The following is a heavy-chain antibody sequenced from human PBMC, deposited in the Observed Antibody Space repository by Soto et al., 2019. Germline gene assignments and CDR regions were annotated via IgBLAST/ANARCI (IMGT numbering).Heavy chain of an antibody. CDR1: GFTFRSYG. CDR3: ARNYYDSSGYYYGY. J-gene: IGHJ4*02. V-gene: IGHV3-33*01. Sequence: QVQLVESGGGVVQPGRSLRLSCAASGFTFRSYGMHWVRQAPGKGLEWVAVIWYDGSNKYYADSVKGRFTISRDNSKNTLYLQMNSLRAEDTAVYYCARNYYDSSGYYYGYWGQGTLVTVSS. D-gene: IGHD3-22*01. CDR2: IWYDGSNK.